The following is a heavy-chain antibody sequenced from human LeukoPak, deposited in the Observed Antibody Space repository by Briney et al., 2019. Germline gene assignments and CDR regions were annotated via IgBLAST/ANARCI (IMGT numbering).Heavy chain of an antibody. CDR3: ARDGSGSGDC. V-gene: IGHV3-21*01. CDR1: GFTFSIYG. Sequence: PGGSLRLSCAVSGFTFSIYGMNWVRQAPGKGLEWVSSISSDATNMYYADSVKGRFTVSRDNAKNSLFLEMNSLRAEDTAVYYCARDGSGSGDCWGQGTLVTVSS. CDR2: ISSDATNM. J-gene: IGHJ4*02. D-gene: IGHD2-15*01.